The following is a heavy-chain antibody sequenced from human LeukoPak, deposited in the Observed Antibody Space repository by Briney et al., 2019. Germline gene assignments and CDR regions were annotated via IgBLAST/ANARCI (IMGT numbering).Heavy chain of an antibody. J-gene: IGHJ4*02. D-gene: IGHD6-19*01. CDR1: GFTFDAYS. Sequence: GGSLRLSCEASGFTFDAYSMNWVRQAPGKGLEWVSAISGSGGSTYYADSVKGRFTISRDNSKNTLYLQMNSLRAEDTAVYYCAKDLRQQWLVRSGYWGQGTLVTVSS. CDR3: AKDLRQQWLVRSGY. V-gene: IGHV3-23*01. CDR2: ISGSGGST.